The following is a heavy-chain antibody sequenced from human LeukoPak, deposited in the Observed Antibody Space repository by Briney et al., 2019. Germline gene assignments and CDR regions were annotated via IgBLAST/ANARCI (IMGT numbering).Heavy chain of an antibody. CDR2: INQDGSEK. CDR1: GFTFSNFW. J-gene: IGHJ6*02. Sequence: AGGSLRLSCGASGFTFSNFWMTWVRQAPGKGLEWVANINQDGSEKYYADSVKGRFTISRDNSKNTLYLQMNSLRAEDTAVYYCARDELSKDYYYYGMDVWGQGTTVTVSS. CDR3: ARDELSKDYYYYGMDV. D-gene: IGHD1-26*01. V-gene: IGHV3-7*01.